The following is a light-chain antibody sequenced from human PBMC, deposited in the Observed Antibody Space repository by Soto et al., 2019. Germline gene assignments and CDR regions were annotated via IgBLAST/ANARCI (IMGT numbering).Light chain of an antibody. CDR1: QAVNTR. CDR2: LTS. V-gene: IGKV3D-15*01. Sequence: EIVLTQSPATLSSFPGDRVTLSCRASQAVNTRLAWYQHKPGQAPRLLIYLTSNRAAGIPARFSGSGSGTEFTLTISSLQSEDFAVYYCQQSNTWPRTFGQGTKVEIK. J-gene: IGKJ1*01. CDR3: QQSNTWPRT.